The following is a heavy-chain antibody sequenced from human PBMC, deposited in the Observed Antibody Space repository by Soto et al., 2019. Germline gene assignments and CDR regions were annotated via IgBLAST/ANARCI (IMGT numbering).Heavy chain of an antibody. V-gene: IGHV1-69*06. Sequence: QVQLVQSGAEVKKPGSSVTVSCKASGATFSSNAISWVRQAPGQGLEWMGGILPILGTADYAQKFQGRVTITADKSTSTAKMEMTSRRSEDTAVYYCARDLVTVAGIPRHYHYGMDVWGHGTTVTVSS. D-gene: IGHD6-19*01. CDR1: GATFSSNA. CDR3: ARDLVTVAGIPRHYHYGMDV. CDR2: ILPILGTA. J-gene: IGHJ6*02.